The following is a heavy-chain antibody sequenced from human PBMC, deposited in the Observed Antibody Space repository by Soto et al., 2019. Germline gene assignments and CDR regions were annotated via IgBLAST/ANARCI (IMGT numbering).Heavy chain of an antibody. J-gene: IGHJ3*02. CDR1: GYSFTAFH. Sequence: ASVKVSCKASGYSFTAFHMHWVRQAPGLGLEWMGWINPNSGGTNYAQKFQGWVTMTRDTSISTAYMELSRLRSDDTAVYYCARVLRNIWNYGEAFDIWGQGTMVTVSS. CDR2: INPNSGGT. V-gene: IGHV1-2*04. CDR3: ARVLRNIWNYGEAFDI. D-gene: IGHD1-7*01.